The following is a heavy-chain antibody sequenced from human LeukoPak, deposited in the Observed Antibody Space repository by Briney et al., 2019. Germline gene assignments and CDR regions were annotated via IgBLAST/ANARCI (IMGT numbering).Heavy chain of an antibody. V-gene: IGHV5-51*01. J-gene: IGHJ4*02. CDR1: GNRFTIYS. Sequence: PGESLKISCKGSGNRFTIYSIGWVRQMPGKGLEWMGIIYPGDSETRYSPSFQGQVTISADKSISTAYLQWSSLKASDTAMYYCARQWGYSFVSRGYFDYWGQGTLVTVSS. CDR3: ARQWGYSFVSRGYFDY. CDR2: IYPGDSET. D-gene: IGHD5-18*01.